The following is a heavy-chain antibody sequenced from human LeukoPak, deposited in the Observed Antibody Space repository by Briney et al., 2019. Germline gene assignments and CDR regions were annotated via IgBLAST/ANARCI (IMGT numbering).Heavy chain of an antibody. CDR1: GSTLSTYW. Sequence: GGSLRLSCAASGSTLSTYWMSWVRQAPGKGLEWVANIRQDGSEKSYVDSVKGRFTISRDNAKNSLYLQMNSLRVEDTAVYYCATPPALTGAYYWGQGTLVTVSS. CDR3: ATPPALTGAYY. J-gene: IGHJ4*02. V-gene: IGHV3-7*03. D-gene: IGHD7-27*01. CDR2: IRQDGSEK.